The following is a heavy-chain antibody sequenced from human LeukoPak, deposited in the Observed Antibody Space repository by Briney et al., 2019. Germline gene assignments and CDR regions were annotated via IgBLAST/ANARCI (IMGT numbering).Heavy chain of an antibody. Sequence: GGSLRLSCAASGFTFSSYAMSWVRQAPGKGLEWVSAISGSGGSTYYADSVEGRFTISRDNSKNTLYLQMNSLRAEDTAVYYCAKDAYDSSGYYRAQDFDYWGQGTLVTVSS. V-gene: IGHV3-23*01. CDR2: ISGSGGST. J-gene: IGHJ4*02. D-gene: IGHD3-22*01. CDR1: GFTFSSYA. CDR3: AKDAYDSSGYYRAQDFDY.